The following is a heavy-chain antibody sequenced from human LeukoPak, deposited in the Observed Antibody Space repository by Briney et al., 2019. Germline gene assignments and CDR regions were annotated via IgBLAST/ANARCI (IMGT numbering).Heavy chain of an antibody. D-gene: IGHD3-22*01. CDR1: GGSISNNNYY. Sequence: SETLSLTCTVSGGSISNNNYYYSGWLRQPPGKGLGWIGSIYYGGSTYYNPSLKSRVTISVDTSKSQLSLKLSSATAADTAVYYCVVQGSGYYSPFDYWGQGTLVTVSS. J-gene: IGHJ4*02. CDR2: IYYGGST. V-gene: IGHV4-39*01. CDR3: VVQGSGYYSPFDY.